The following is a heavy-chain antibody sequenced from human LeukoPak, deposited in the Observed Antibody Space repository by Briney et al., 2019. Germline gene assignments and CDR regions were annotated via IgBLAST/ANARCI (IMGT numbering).Heavy chain of an antibody. Sequence: QAGGSLRLSCAASGFTFSSYAMSWVRQARGKGLEWVSAISGSGGSTYYADSVKGRFTISRDSSKNTLYLQMNSLRSEDTTVYYCAKGGGPYHLPTDYWGQGTLVTVSS. CDR3: AKGGGPYHLPTDY. V-gene: IGHV3-23*01. CDR1: GFTFSSYA. D-gene: IGHD2-2*01. CDR2: ISGSGGST. J-gene: IGHJ4*02.